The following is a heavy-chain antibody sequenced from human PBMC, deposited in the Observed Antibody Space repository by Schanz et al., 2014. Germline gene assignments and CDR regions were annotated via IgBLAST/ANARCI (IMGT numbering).Heavy chain of an antibody. D-gene: IGHD3-3*01. CDR3: ARERESGNWCFFDY. Sequence: QVKLQESGPGLVKPSGTLSLTCAVSGDSISSTNWWSWVRQPPGKGLQWIGQIYHSGSTNYNPSLQSRVTMSVAKPKNQFPLKWSSAPAADTAVYYCARERESGNWCFFDYWGQGTLVTVSS. V-gene: IGHV4-4*02. CDR1: GDSISSTNW. J-gene: IGHJ4*02. CDR2: IYHSGST.